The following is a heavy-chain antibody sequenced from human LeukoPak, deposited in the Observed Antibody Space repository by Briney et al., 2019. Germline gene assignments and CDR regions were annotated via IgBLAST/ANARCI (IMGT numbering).Heavy chain of an antibody. V-gene: IGHV1-46*01. CDR1: GYAXPGHH. J-gene: IGHJ3*01. D-gene: IGHD2-15*01. CDR2: INPGGGAT. Sequence: ASVKVSCKASGYAXPGHHIHWVRQAPGQGLQWMGTINPGGGATSYAQKFQGRVTMTRETSTSTVHMDLSSLRSDDTAVYYCARLRGYSFDVWGQGTLVTVSS. CDR3: ARLRGYSFDV.